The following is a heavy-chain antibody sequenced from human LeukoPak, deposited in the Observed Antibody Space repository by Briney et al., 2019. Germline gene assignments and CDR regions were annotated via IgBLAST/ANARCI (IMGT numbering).Heavy chain of an antibody. D-gene: IGHD5-24*01. CDR2: IIPIFGTA. J-gene: IGHJ4*02. CDR1: GGTFSSYT. Sequence: SVKVSCKASGGTFSSYTISWVRQAPGQGLEWMGGIIPIFGTANYAQKFQGRVTITTDESTSTAYMELSSLRSEDTAVYYCARRAGYNSFYFDYWGQGTLVTVSS. V-gene: IGHV1-69*05. CDR3: ARRAGYNSFYFDY.